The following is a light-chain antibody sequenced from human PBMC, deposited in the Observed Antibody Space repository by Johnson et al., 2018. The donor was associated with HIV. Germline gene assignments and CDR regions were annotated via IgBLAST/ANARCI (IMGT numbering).Light chain of an antibody. V-gene: IGLV1-51*02. Sequence: SVLTQPPSVSAAPGQKVTISCSGSSSNIGNNYVSWYQQLPGTAPKLLIYENNKRPSGIPDRFSGSKSGTSATLGITGLQTGDEADYYCGTWDSSLSAYVFGTGTKATVL. CDR3: GTWDSSLSAYV. CDR2: ENN. J-gene: IGLJ1*01. CDR1: SSNIGNNY.